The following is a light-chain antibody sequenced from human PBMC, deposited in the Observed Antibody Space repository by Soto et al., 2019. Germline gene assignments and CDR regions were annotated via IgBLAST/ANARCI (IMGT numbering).Light chain of an antibody. CDR3: QQADTFPWT. CDR1: RDISTW. J-gene: IGKJ1*01. CDR2: SAS. V-gene: IGKV1D-12*01. Sequence: IQMTQSPSSVSASVGDRVTMTCQASRDISTWVAWYQQKPGKAPKLLIYSASALKRGVPSRFSGSGSGTDFALTVSSLQPEDFATYYCQQADTFPWTFGQGTKVDIK.